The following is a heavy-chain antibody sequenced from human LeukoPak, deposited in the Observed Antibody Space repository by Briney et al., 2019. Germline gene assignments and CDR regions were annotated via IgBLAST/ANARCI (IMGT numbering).Heavy chain of an antibody. V-gene: IGHV3-33*06. D-gene: IGHD2-15*01. CDR1: GFTFSSYG. Sequence: GRSLRLSCPASGFTFSSYGIRWVRQAPGKGLEWLAVIWYDASIGHYADSVKGRFTISRDNSKNTLYLQMSSLRAEDTAVYYCAKAKVAAATQVGFFDYWGQGALVTVSS. J-gene: IGHJ4*02. CDR3: AKAKVAAATQVGFFDY. CDR2: IWYDASIG.